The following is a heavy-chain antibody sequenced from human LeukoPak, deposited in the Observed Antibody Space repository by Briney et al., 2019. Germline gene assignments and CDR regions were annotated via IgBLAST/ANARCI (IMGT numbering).Heavy chain of an antibody. Sequence: SETLSLTCTVSGGSTSSGGYYWSWIRQPRGKGLEWIGYIYHSGSTYYNPSLKSRVTISVDRSKNQFSLKLSSVTAADTAVYYCARMVQMATLDYWGQGTLVTVSS. CDR1: GGSTSSGGYY. J-gene: IGHJ4*02. CDR2: IYHSGST. D-gene: IGHD5-24*01. V-gene: IGHV4-30-2*01. CDR3: ARMVQMATLDY.